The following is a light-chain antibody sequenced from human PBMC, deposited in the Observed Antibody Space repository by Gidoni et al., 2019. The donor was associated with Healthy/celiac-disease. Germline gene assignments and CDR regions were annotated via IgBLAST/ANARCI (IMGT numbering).Light chain of an antibody. J-gene: IGKJ3*01. Sequence: DIQMTQSPSSLSASVGDRVTITCRASQSISSYLNWYQQKPGKAPKLLIYAASSLQSGVPSRFCGSGSGADFTLTISSLQPEDFATYYCQQRYNTPRVTFXPXTKVDIK. CDR1: QSISSY. V-gene: IGKV1-39*01. CDR3: QQRYNTPRVT. CDR2: AAS.